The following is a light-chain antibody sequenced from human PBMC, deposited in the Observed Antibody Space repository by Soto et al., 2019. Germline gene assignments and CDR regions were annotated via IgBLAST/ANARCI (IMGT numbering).Light chain of an antibody. Sequence: QSALTQPPSASGSPGQSVTISCTGTGSDIGGYNFVSWYQQHPGKVPKLIIYEVNKRPSGVPDRFSGSKSGNTASLTVSGLQADDEADYYCSSYAGTNIRYVFGTGTKLTVL. CDR3: SSYAGTNIRYV. J-gene: IGLJ1*01. V-gene: IGLV2-8*01. CDR2: EVN. CDR1: GSDIGGYNF.